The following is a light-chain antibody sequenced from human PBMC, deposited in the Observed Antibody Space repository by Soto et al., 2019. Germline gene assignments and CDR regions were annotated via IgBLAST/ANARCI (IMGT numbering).Light chain of an antibody. Sequence: QSALTQPPSASGSPGQSVTISCTGTSSDVGGYNYVSWYQQYPGRAPKLMIYEVTKRPSGVPDRFSGSKSGNTASLTVSGLQVEDEADYYCSSYAASNNSYFVCGGGTKLTVL. CDR2: EVT. CDR3: SSYAASNNSYFV. CDR1: SSDVGGYNY. J-gene: IGLJ3*02. V-gene: IGLV2-8*01.